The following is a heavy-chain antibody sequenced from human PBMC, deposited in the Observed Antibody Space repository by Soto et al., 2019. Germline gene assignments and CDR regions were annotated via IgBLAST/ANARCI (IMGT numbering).Heavy chain of an antibody. CDR1: GGTFSSYS. V-gene: IGHV1-69*13. J-gene: IGHJ4*02. Sequence: SVKVSCKASGGTFSSYSISWVLQAPGQGLEWMGGIIPIFGTANYAQKFQGRVTITADESTSTAYMELSSLRSEDTAVYYCARGPAAPRPASDPTIDYWGQGTLVTVSS. D-gene: IGHD6-25*01. CDR2: IIPIFGTA. CDR3: ARGPAAPRPASDPTIDY.